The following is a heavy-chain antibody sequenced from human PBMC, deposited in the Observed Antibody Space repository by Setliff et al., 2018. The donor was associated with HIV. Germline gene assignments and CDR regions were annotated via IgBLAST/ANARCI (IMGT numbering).Heavy chain of an antibody. CDR1: GGSFSGYY. V-gene: IGHV4-34*01. J-gene: IGHJ4*02. Sequence: PSETLSLTCAVYGGSFSGYYWSWIRQPPGKGLEWIGEINHSGSTNYKPSLKSRVTISVDTSKNQFFLKLSSVTAADTAVYYCARGLTDCTIGVCHTLFWDYWGQVTLVTVPQ. CDR2: INHSGST. D-gene: IGHD2-8*01. CDR3: ARGLTDCTIGVCHTLFWDY.